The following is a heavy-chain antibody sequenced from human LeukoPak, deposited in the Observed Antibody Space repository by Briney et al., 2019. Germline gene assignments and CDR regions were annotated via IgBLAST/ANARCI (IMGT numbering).Heavy chain of an antibody. CDR1: GGSFSGYY. J-gene: IGHJ4*02. Sequence: ASETLSLTCAVYGGSFSGYYWSWIRQPPGKGLEWIGEINHSGSTNYNPSLKSRVTISVDTSKNQFSLKLSSVTAADTAVYYCARQGYFDWSFDYWGQGTLVTVSS. CDR2: INHSGST. D-gene: IGHD3-9*01. V-gene: IGHV4-34*01. CDR3: ARQGYFDWSFDY.